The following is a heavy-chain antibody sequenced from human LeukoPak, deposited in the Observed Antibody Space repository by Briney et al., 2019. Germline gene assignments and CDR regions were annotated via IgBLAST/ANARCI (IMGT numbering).Heavy chain of an antibody. CDR2: IYHSGST. V-gene: IGHV4-39*07. J-gene: IGHJ5*02. Sequence: KPSETLSLTCTVSGGSISSSSYYWGWIRQPPGKGLEWIGSIYHSGSTYYNPSLKSRVTISVDRSKNQFSLKLSSVTAADTAVYYCARDLGIGTWFDPWGQGTLVTVSS. CDR3: ARDLGIGTWFDP. D-gene: IGHD2-15*01. CDR1: GGSISSSSYY.